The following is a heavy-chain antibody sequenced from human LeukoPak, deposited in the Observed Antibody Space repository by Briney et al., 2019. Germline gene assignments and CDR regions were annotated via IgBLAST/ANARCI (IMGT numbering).Heavy chain of an antibody. CDR2: LWYDGSNK. V-gene: IGHV3-33*01. D-gene: IGHD3-22*01. Sequence: GGSLRLSCAASGFTFNSYAMHWVRQAPGKGLEWVAFLWYDGSNKYYADSVKGRFTASRDNSKNTVYLQMNSLRAEDTAVYYCARGERGYYYSGAFFGAIDFWGQGTLVTVSS. CDR3: ARGERGYYYSGAFFGAIDF. J-gene: IGHJ4*02. CDR1: GFTFNSYA.